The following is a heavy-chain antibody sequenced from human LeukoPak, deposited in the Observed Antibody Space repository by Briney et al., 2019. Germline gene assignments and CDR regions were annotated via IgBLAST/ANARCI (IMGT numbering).Heavy chain of an antibody. CDR1: GDSISSYY. Sequence: SETLSLTCTVSGDSISSYYWSWIRQPPGKGLEWIGYIYYSGSTYYNPSLKSRVTISVDTSKNQFSLKLSSVTAADTAVYYCARGPLVPAAKRPGNHFDYWGQGTLVTVSS. D-gene: IGHD2-2*01. CDR3: ARGPLVPAAKRPGNHFDY. J-gene: IGHJ4*02. CDR2: IYYSGST. V-gene: IGHV4-59*08.